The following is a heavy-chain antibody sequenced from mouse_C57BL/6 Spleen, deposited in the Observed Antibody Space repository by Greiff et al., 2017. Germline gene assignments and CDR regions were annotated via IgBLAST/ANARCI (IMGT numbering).Heavy chain of an antibody. Sequence: VQLQQSGAELVKPGASVKLSCKASGYTFTSYWMQWVKQRPGQGLEWIGEIDPSDSYTNYNQKFKGKATLTVDTSSSTAYMQLSSLTSEDSAVYYCARFSSSFDYWGQGTTLTVSS. CDR1: GYTFTSYW. J-gene: IGHJ2*01. CDR3: ARFSSSFDY. D-gene: IGHD2-12*01. V-gene: IGHV1-50*01. CDR2: IDPSDSYT.